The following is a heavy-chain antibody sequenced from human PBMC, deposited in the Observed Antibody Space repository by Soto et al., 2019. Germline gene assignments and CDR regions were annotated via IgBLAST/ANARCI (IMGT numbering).Heavy chain of an antibody. Sequence: QVQLVQSGAEVKKPGASVKVSCKASGYTFTSYGISWVLQAPGQVLEGMGWISAYNGNTNYAQKLLGRVTLTTDTDTTTAYMELRRRRSDDTAVYYCESEIKSCGWYGIFDYWGQGTLVTVSS. D-gene: IGHD6-19*01. CDR3: ESEIKSCGWYGIFDY. CDR2: ISAYNGNT. J-gene: IGHJ4*02. V-gene: IGHV1-18*01. CDR1: GYTFTSYG.